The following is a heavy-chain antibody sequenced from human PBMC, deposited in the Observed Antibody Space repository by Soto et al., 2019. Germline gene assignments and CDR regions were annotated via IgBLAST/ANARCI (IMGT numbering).Heavy chain of an antibody. V-gene: IGHV1-46*02. CDR2: IHPSGGGT. D-gene: IGHD2-21*02. J-gene: IGHJ4*02. CDR1: GYTFNTYY. CDR3: ARGGHIAVVTASFDF. Sequence: ASVKVSCKPSGYTFNTYYLHWVRQAPGQALGWMGVIHPSGGGTTYAQKFLGRVTVTRDTSTSTVFMELSSLRSDDTAVYYCARGGHIAVVTASFDFWGQGTLVTAPQ.